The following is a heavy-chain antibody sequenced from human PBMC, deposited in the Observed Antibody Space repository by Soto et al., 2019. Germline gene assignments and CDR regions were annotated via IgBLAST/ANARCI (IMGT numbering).Heavy chain of an antibody. CDR1: GYTFTSYA. D-gene: IGHD4-17*01. V-gene: IGHV1-3*01. CDR3: AGGRGDYVFDY. CDR2: INAGNGNT. Sequence: QVQLVQSGAEVKKPGASVKVSCKASGYTFTSYAMHWVRQAPGQRLEWMGWINAGNGNTKYSQKFQGRVTITRDTSASTAYMELSSLRSEDTAGYYRAGGRGDYVFDYWGQGTLVTVSS. J-gene: IGHJ4*02.